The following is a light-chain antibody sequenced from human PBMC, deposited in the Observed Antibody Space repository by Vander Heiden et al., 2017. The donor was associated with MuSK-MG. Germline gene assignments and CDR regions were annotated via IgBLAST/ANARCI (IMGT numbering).Light chain of an antibody. J-gene: IGLJ2*01. CDR1: SSNIGAGYD. V-gene: IGLV1-40*01. CDR2: GNS. Sequence: QSVLTQPPSVSGAPGRRVTISCTGSSSNIGAGYDLHWYQQLPGTAPKLLIYGNSNRPSGVPDRFSGSKSGTSASLAITGLQAEDEADYYCQSYDSSLSGSVFGGGTKLTVL. CDR3: QSYDSSLSGSV.